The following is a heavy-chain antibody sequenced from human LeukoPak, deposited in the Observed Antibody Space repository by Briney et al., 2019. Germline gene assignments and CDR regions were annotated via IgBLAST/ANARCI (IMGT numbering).Heavy chain of an antibody. CDR2: IYTSGST. Sequence: SSQTLSLTCTVSGGSISSGSYYWSWIRQPAGKGLEWIGRIYTSGSTNYNPSLKSRVTISVDTSKNQFSLKLNSVTAADTAVYYCARMFDYWGQGTLVTVSS. V-gene: IGHV4-61*02. CDR3: ARMFDY. CDR1: GGSISSGSYY. J-gene: IGHJ4*02.